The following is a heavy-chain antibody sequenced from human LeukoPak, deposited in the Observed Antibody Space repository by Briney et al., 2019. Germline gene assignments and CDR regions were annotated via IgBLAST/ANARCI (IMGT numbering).Heavy chain of an antibody. V-gene: IGHV4-39*07. CDR2: IFYSGST. Sequence: SETLSLTCTVSGGSISTSNYYWGWIRQPPGKGLEWIGNIFYSGSTYYSPSLKSRVTISLDTSRNQFSLKLNSVTAADTAVYYCARLIAAAGKIGYYYYYYMDVWGQGTLVTVS. J-gene: IGHJ6*03. CDR3: ARLIAAAGKIGYYYYYYMDV. D-gene: IGHD6-13*01. CDR1: GGSISTSNYY.